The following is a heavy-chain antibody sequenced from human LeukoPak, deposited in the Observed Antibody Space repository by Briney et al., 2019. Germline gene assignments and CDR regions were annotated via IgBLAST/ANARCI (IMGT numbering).Heavy chain of an antibody. J-gene: IGHJ6*03. CDR2: IYPVDSKT. D-gene: IGHD3-22*01. V-gene: IGHV5-51*01. CDR1: GYNFTTYW. Sequence: GESLKISCKGSGYNFTTYWIGWVRQMPGKGLEWMGIIYPVDSKTRYSPSFQGQVTISADKSISTAYLQWSSLSDTDTAMYYCARGERDYYDSSGYYMDVWGKGTTVTVSS. CDR3: ARGERDYYDSSGYYMDV.